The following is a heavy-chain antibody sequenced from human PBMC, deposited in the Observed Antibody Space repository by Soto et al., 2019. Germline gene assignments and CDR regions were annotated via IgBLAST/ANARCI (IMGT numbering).Heavy chain of an antibody. CDR1: GYRFTSYY. CDR3: ARGYYYGSGRPTPGGMDV. D-gene: IGHD3-10*01. J-gene: IGHJ6*02. V-gene: IGHV1-18*04. CDR2: ISPNTGNT. Sequence: VKVSCKASGYRFTSYYMHWARHAPGKGLEWMGWISPNTGNTNYAQKLQGRVTMTTDTSTSTAYMELRSLRSDDTAVYYCARGYYYGSGRPTPGGMDVWGQGTTVTVSS.